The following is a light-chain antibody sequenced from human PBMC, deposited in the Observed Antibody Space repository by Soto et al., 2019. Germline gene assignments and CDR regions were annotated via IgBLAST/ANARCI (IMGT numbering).Light chain of an antibody. J-gene: IGKJ3*01. V-gene: IGKV3-20*01. CDR1: QSISSSY. CDR2: GAS. CDR3: QQYGSSRFT. Sequence: EIVLTQSPGTLSLSPGERATLSCRASQSISSSYLAWYQQKPGQAPRLLVHGASSRATGIPDRFSGSGSGTDFTLTISRLEPEDFPVYYCQQYGSSRFTFGPGTKVDIK.